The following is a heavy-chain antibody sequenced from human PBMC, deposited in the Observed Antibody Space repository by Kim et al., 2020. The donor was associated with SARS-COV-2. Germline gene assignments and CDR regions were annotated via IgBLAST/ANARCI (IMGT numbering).Heavy chain of an antibody. V-gene: IGHV3-73*01. D-gene: IGHD4-17*01. CDR1: GFTFSASA. CDR3: SRHSGKHGDRGFDN. CDR2: IRSKPNNYAT. J-gene: IGHJ4*02. Sequence: GGSLRLSCAASGFTFSASAMHWVRQASGKGLEWVGRIRSKPNNYATSYAASVTGRFTISRDDSTNTVYLQMDSLKTDDTAVYFCSRHSGKHGDRGFDNWGRETLVTVSS.